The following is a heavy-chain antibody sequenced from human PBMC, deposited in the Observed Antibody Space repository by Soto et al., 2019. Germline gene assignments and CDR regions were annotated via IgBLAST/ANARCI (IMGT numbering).Heavy chain of an antibody. CDR1: GGTVRSCA. J-gene: IGHJ4*02. CDR3: ARWASRIRSSGRHRPYYFDY. V-gene: IGHV1-69*06. Sequence: GASVKVSCKASGGTVRSCAISWVRQAPGQGLEWMGGIIPIFGTANYAQKFQGRVTITADKSTSTAYMELSSLRSEDTAVYYCARWASRIRSSGRHRPYYFDYWGQGTLVTVSS. CDR2: IIPIFGTA. D-gene: IGHD3-10*01.